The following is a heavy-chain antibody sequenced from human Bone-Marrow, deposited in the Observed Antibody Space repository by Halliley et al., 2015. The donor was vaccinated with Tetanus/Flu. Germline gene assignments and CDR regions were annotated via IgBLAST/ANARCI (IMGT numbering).Heavy chain of an antibody. J-gene: IGHJ6*02. V-gene: IGHV4-31*02. D-gene: IGHD3-10*01. CDR2: GSP. CDR3: ARDEYGSGSYGREYYFGMDV. Sequence: GSPSYNPSLKSRVTISVDTSKNQFSLKLSSVIAADTAVYYCARDEYGSGSYGREYYFGMDVWGQGTTVTVSS.